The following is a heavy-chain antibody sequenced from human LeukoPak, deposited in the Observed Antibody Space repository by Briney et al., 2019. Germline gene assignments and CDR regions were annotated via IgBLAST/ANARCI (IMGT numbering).Heavy chain of an antibody. V-gene: IGHV3-64*01. CDR3: ARGGYYDFWSGTFDY. CDR2: ISSQGGST. D-gene: IGHD3-3*01. Sequence: PGRTLRLSCAASGFTFSRYGMLWVRHAPAKGLEYVSRISSQGGSTYYTNFVKGRFTISRYNSKNTLYLQMGSLRAADMAVYYCARGGYYDFWSGTFDYWGQGTLVTVSS. CDR1: GFTFSRYG. J-gene: IGHJ4*02.